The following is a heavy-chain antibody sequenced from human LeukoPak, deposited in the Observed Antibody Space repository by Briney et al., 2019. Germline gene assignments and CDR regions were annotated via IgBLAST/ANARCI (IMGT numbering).Heavy chain of an antibody. CDR1: GFNVSSNY. V-gene: IGHV3-53*01. Sequence: PGGSLRLSCAASGFNVSSNYMNWVRQAPGKGLEWVSVIFSSGPTYYADSVKGRFTISRDTSKNALYLQMNSLRAEDTAVYYCAISGLGFGEFRGLDYWGQGTLVTVSS. CDR3: AISGLGFGEFRGLDY. D-gene: IGHD3-10*01. J-gene: IGHJ4*02. CDR2: IFSSGPT.